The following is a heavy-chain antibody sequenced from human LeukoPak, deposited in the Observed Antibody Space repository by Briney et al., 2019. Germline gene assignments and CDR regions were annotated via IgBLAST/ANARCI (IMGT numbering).Heavy chain of an antibody. CDR2: INHSGRT. CDR1: GFSFSSYS. CDR3: ARAYYSTSWFPH. D-gene: IGHD3-10*01. J-gene: IGHJ5*02. V-gene: IGHV4-34*01. Sequence: LRLSCAASGFSFSSYSMNWVRQTPGKGLEWIGEINHSGRTNYNPSLKSRVTISADTSKNQFSLELRSVTAADTAVYYCARAYYSTSWFPHWGQGALVTVSS.